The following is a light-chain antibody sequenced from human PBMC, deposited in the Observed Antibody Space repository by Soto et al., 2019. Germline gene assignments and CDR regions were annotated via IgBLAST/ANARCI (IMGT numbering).Light chain of an antibody. CDR1: SSDVGANNDY. CDR2: EVS. CDR3: GSYAGSDNIV. J-gene: IGLJ1*01. Sequence: QSALTQPPSASGSPGQSVTISCTGTSSDVGANNDYVSWYQQHPGKVPKLMIYEVSKRPPGVPDRFSGSKSGNTASLTVSGLQADDEADYYCGSYAGSDNIVFGTGTKVTVL. V-gene: IGLV2-8*01.